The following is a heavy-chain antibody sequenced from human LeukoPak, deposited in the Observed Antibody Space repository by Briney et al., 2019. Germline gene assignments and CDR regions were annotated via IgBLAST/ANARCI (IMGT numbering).Heavy chain of an antibody. CDR2: ISYDGSNK. V-gene: IGHV3-30-3*02. D-gene: IGHD3-22*01. J-gene: IGHJ4*02. Sequence: GGSLRLSCAASGFTFSNYAMHWVRQAPGKGLEWVAVISYDGSNKYYADSVKGRFTISRDNSKNTLYLQMNSLRAEDTAVYYCAKYGDRGRGPFITMIVPGLYYFDYWGQGTLVTVSS. CDR3: AKYGDRGRGPFITMIVPGLYYFDY. CDR1: GFTFSNYA.